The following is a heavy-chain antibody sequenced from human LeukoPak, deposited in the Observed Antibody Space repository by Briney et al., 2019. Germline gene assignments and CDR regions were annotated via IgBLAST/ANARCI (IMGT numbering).Heavy chain of an antibody. CDR3: ARATGYSSGWENFFDY. Sequence: GGSLRLSCAASGFTFSSYSMNWVRQAPGKGLEWVSSISTSNNYTSYADSVKGGFTISRDNAKNSLYLQMNSLRAEDTALYFCARATGYSSGWENFFDYWGQGTLVTVSS. CDR2: ISTSNNYT. CDR1: GFTFSSYS. J-gene: IGHJ4*02. V-gene: IGHV3-21*01. D-gene: IGHD6-19*01.